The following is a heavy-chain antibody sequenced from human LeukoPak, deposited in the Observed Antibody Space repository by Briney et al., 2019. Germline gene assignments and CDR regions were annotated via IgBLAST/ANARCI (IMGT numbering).Heavy chain of an antibody. V-gene: IGHV4-39*01. CDR3: ARLGIVPNWFDP. D-gene: IGHD3-16*01. J-gene: IGHJ5*02. CDR2: IYYSGST. CDR1: GGSISSSSYY. Sequence: SETLSLTCTVSGGSISSSSYYWGWIRPPPGKGLEWIGSIYYSGSTYYNPSLKSRVTISVDTSKNQFSLKLSSVTAADTPVYYCARLGIVPNWFDPWGQGTLVTVSS.